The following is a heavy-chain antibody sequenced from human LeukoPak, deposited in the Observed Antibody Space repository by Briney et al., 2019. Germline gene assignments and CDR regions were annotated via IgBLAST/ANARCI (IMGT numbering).Heavy chain of an antibody. V-gene: IGHV4-59*01. D-gene: IGHD3-3*01. CDR1: GGSISSYY. CDR3: ARAQGGDQRYDSWSGYYVGVPFNWFDP. Sequence: PSETLSLTCTVSGGSISSYYWSWIRQPPGKGLEWIGYIYYSGSTNYNPSLKSRVTISVDTSKNQFSLKLSSVTAADTAVYYCARAQGGDQRYDSWSGYYVGVPFNWFDPWGQGTLVTVSS. J-gene: IGHJ5*02. CDR2: IYYSGST.